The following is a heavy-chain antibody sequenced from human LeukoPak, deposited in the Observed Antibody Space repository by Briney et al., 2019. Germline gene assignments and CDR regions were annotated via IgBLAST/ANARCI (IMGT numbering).Heavy chain of an antibody. CDR2: ISRSGSTI. D-gene: IGHD3-22*01. CDR3: ARAYYYDSSGSDY. CDR1: GFTFSSYE. V-gene: IGHV3-48*03. Sequence: GGSLRLSCAASGFTFSSYEMNWVRQAPGKGLECVSYISRSGSTIYYADSVKGRFTISRDNAKNSLYLQMNSLRAEDTAVYYCARAYYYDSSGSDYWGQGTLVTVSS. J-gene: IGHJ4*02.